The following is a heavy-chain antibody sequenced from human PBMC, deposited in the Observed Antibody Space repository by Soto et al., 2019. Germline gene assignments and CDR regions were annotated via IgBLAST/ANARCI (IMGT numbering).Heavy chain of an antibody. D-gene: IGHD6-19*01. Sequence: QVQLVQSGAEVKKPGASVKVSCKASGYTFTSYAMHWVRQAPGQSLEWMGWINAGNGNTKYSQKFQGRVTITRDTSASTAYMELSSLRSEDTAVYYCASSVAGTWAAFDIWGQGTMVTVSS. CDR2: INAGNGNT. V-gene: IGHV1-3*01. CDR3: ASSVAGTWAAFDI. J-gene: IGHJ3*02. CDR1: GYTFTSYA.